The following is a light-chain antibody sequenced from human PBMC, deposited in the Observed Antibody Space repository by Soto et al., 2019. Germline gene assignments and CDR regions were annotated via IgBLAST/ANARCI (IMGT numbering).Light chain of an antibody. J-gene: IGLJ2*01. CDR1: SSDVGAYNY. CDR3: SSYTSSSTVV. V-gene: IGLV2-14*01. CDR2: AVS. Sequence: QSVLTQPASVSGSPGQSITISCTGTSSDVGAYNYVSWYQQHPGKAPKLIISAVSNRPSGVSNRFSGSKSGNTASLTISGLQAEDEADYYCSSYTSSSTVVFGGGTKLTVL.